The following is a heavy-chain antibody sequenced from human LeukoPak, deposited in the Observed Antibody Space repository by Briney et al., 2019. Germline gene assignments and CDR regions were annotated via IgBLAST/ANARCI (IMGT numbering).Heavy chain of an antibody. Sequence: PGGSLRLSCAASGFTFSSYWMSWVRQAPGKGLEWVANIKQDGSEKYYVDSVKGRFTISRDNAKNSLYLQMNSLRAEDTAVYYCARDRYCGGACFFDYWGQGPLVTVP. CDR2: IKQDGSEK. D-gene: IGHD2-21*02. CDR1: GFTFSSYW. V-gene: IGHV3-7*01. J-gene: IGHJ4*02. CDR3: ARDRYCGGACFFDY.